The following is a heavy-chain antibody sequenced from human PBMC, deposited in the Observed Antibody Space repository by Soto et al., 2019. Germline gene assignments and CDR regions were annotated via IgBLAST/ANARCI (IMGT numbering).Heavy chain of an antibody. CDR2: INPSSGGT. D-gene: IGHD2-15*01. J-gene: IGHJ5*02. CDR3: ARDIEFDGRGRWFDP. CDR1: GYTFTSNN. V-gene: IGHV1-46*01. Sequence: ASVKVSCKASGYTFTSNNIHWVRRAPGQGLEWMGRINPSSGGTIYAQKFQDRVSMIRDTSTSTVYMELSSLRSDDTAVYYCARDIEFDGRGRWFDPWGQGSLVTV.